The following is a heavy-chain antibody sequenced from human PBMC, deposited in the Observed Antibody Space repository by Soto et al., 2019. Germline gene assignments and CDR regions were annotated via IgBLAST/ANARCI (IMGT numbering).Heavy chain of an antibody. J-gene: IGHJ6*02. CDR2: ISWNSGTI. D-gene: IGHD3-22*01. CDR1: GFIFDDYA. CDR3: AKDREGSSGWYGMDV. Sequence: PGGSLRLSCAASGFIFDDYAMHWVRQVPGKGLEWVSAISWNSGTIAYADSVKGRFTISRDNAKNSLYLQTNSLRSEDTALYYCAKDREGSSGWYGMDVWGQGTTVTVSS. V-gene: IGHV3-9*01.